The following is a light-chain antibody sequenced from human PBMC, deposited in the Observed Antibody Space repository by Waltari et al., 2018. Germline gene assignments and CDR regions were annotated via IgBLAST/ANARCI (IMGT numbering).Light chain of an antibody. Sequence: DIVMTQSPLSLSVTPGEPASISRRSSQSLLHSNGYNYLDWYLQKPGQSPQLLIYLGSNRASGVPDRFSGSGSGTDFTLKISRVEAENVGVYYCMQALQTPRTFGQGTKVEIK. CDR1: QSLLHSNGYNY. CDR3: MQALQTPRT. CDR2: LGS. V-gene: IGKV2-28*01. J-gene: IGKJ1*01.